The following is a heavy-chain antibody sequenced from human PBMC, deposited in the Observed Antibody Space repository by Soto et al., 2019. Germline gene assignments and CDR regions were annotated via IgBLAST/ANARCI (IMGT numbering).Heavy chain of an antibody. V-gene: IGHV3-33*01. CDR1: GFRLSDSA. D-gene: IGHD6-6*01. Sequence: QVHLVESGGGVVQPGRSLRLSCAVSGFRLSDSAIHWVRQAPGKGLEWVGVIFPDGVNKFYGESVKGRFAISRDDSKNMVYEELNSLSVADTDEYFCRRAPCSGSVRSIDDWGQGTMVRVSA. CDR2: IFPDGVNK. J-gene: IGHJ4*02. CDR3: RRAPCSGSVRSIDD.